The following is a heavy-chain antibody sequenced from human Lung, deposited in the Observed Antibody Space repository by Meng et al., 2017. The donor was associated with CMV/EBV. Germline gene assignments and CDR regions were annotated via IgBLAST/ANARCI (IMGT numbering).Heavy chain of an antibody. D-gene: IGHD3-3*01. V-gene: IGHV3-30*04. J-gene: IGHJ4*02. Sequence: FTFSSYVLHWVRQAPGKGLEWVAVISYDGTHKYYADSVKGRFTISRDNSKNTLYLQMNSLRTEDTAVYFCARAYPRSSAFGVVFDYWGQGTLVTVSS. CDR1: FTFSSYV. CDR3: ARAYPRSSAFGVVFDY. CDR2: ISYDGTHK.